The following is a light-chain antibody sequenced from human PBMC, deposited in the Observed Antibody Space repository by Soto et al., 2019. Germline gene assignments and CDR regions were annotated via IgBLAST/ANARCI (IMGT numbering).Light chain of an antibody. J-gene: IGKJ5*01. V-gene: IGKV3-11*01. CDR1: QSVGSN. CDR2: RTS. CDR3: QQRSNWIT. Sequence: ERLITQPRSTLSMSPWERATLSCRASQSVGSNLAWYQQKPGQAPRLLMFRTSSRATGFPARFSGSGSGTDFTLTISSLEPEDFAVYYCQQRSNWITFGQGTRLEIK.